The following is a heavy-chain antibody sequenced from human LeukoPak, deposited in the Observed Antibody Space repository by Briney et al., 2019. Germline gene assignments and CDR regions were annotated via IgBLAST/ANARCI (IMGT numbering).Heavy chain of an antibody. D-gene: IGHD1-26*01. CDR2: ISSSGSTI. J-gene: IGHJ6*03. CDR3: ARDFIGGYYYMDV. Sequence: GGSLRLSCAASGFTFSDYYMSWIRQAPGKGLEWVSYISSSGSTIYYANSVKGRFTISRDNAKNSLYLQMNSLRAEDTAVYYCARDFIGGYYYMDVWGKGTTVTVSS. V-gene: IGHV3-11*04. CDR1: GFTFSDYY.